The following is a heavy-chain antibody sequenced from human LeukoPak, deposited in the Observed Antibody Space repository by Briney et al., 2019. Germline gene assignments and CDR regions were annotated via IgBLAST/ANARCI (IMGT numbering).Heavy chain of an antibody. CDR3: AKDARITIFGVVIMGRYDY. D-gene: IGHD3-3*01. CDR1: GFTFSSYS. Sequence: GGSLRLSCAASGFTFSSYSMNWVRQAPGKGLEWVSAISGSGGSTYYADSVKGRFTISRDNSKNTLYLQMNSLRAEDTAVYYCAKDARITIFGVVIMGRYDYWGQGTLVTVSS. V-gene: IGHV3-23*01. CDR2: ISGSGGST. J-gene: IGHJ4*02.